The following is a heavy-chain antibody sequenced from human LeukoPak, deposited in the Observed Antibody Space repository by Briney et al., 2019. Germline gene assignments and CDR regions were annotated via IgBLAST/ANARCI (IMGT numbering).Heavy chain of an antibody. CDR3: ARDDCSGGSCYHSG. D-gene: IGHD2-15*01. V-gene: IGHV4-38-2*02. CDR2: IYDSGNT. Sequence: PSETLSLTCGVSGSSISSDYFWGWIRQPPGKGLEWVGSIYDSGNTYYNPSLKSRVSISVDTSKNQFSLKMSSVTAADTAVYYCARDDCSGGSCYHSGWGQGTLVTVSS. CDR1: GSSISSDYF. J-gene: IGHJ1*01.